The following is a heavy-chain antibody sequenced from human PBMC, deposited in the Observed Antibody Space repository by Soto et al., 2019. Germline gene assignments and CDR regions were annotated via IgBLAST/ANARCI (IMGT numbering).Heavy chain of an antibody. Sequence: QPGGSLRLSCTASGLAFSHYWMHWVRQAPGKGLMWVSRINGDGSATTYADSVKGRFTISRDNAKNTLYLQMNSLRAEDTAVYYCVRSDWFDPWGQGTLVTVSS. J-gene: IGHJ5*02. CDR1: GLAFSHYW. CDR3: VRSDWFDP. CDR2: INGDGSAT. V-gene: IGHV3-74*01.